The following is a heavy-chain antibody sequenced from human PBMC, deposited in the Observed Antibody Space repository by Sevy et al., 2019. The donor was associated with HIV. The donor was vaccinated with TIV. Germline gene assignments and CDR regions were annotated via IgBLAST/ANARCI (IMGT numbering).Heavy chain of an antibody. CDR2: ILYDGSNK. D-gene: IGHD6-6*01. CDR1: GFTFSTYG. CDR3: ARVLAALPGYYYGMDV. Sequence: GGSLRLSCTASGFTFSTYGLHWVRQAPGKGLEWVAVILYDGSNKYYGDSVKGRFTVSRDNSKNTLYLQMNSLRGEDTAGYYCARVLAALPGYYYGMDVCGQGTTVTVSS. V-gene: IGHV3-30*04. J-gene: IGHJ6*02.